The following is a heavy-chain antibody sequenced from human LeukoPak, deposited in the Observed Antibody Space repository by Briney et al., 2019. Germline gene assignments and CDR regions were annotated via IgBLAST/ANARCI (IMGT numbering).Heavy chain of an antibody. J-gene: IGHJ4*02. D-gene: IGHD7-27*01. CDR1: GGSISSYY. CDR3: ARHLRTFWGVDY. V-gene: IGHV4-59*08. Sequence: SETLSLTCTVSGGSISSYYWNWIRQPPGKGLEWIGYIYYSGSTNYNPSLKSRVTISVDTSKNQFSLKLSSVTAADTAVYYCARHLRTFWGVDYWGQGTLVTVSS. CDR2: IYYSGST.